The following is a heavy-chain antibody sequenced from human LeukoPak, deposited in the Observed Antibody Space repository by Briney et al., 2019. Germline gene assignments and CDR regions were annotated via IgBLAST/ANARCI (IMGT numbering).Heavy chain of an antibody. CDR3: AREASIYYNMDV. J-gene: IGHJ6*03. D-gene: IGHD2/OR15-2a*01. V-gene: IGHV3-74*01. CDR2: INRDESRT. CDR1: GFTFSSHW. Sequence: PGESLRLSCAASGFTFSSHWMHWVRQAPGKGLVWVSRINRDESRTSYADSVKGRFTISRDNAKNTLYLQVNSLRAEDTAVYYCAREASIYYNMDVWGKGTTVTVSS.